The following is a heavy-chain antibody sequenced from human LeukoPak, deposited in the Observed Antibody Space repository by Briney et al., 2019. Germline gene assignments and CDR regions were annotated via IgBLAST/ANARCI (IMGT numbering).Heavy chain of an antibody. CDR2: INQDASEI. V-gene: IGHV3-7*01. D-gene: IGHD2-21*02. CDR1: GFTLSTYW. Sequence: GGSLRLSCAASGFTLSTYWMNWYRQAPGRGLEWVGNINQDASEINYVDSVRGRFTISRDNAKNSLHLQMNSLRAEDTAVYYCATDRDNSDWQKRFDSWGQGTLVTVSS. J-gene: IGHJ4*02. CDR3: ATDRDNSDWQKRFDS.